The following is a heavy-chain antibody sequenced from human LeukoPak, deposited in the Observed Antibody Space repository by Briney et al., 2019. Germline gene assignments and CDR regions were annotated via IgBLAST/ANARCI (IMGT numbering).Heavy chain of an antibody. V-gene: IGHV3-74*01. CDR3: ARDPRGYSGYDSAPFYYYYMDV. Sequence: GGSLRLSCAASGFTFSSYWMHWVRQAPGKVLVWVSRINSDGSSTSYADSVKGRFTISRDNAKNTLYLQMNSLRAEDTAVYYCARDPRGYSGYDSAPFYYYYMDVWGKGTTVTISS. J-gene: IGHJ6*03. CDR1: GFTFSSYW. D-gene: IGHD5-12*01. CDR2: INSDGSST.